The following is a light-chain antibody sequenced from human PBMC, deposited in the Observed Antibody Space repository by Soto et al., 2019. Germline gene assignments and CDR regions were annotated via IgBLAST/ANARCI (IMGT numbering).Light chain of an antibody. CDR2: LGS. J-gene: IGKJ1*01. Sequence: DIVMTQSPLSLPVTPGEPASISCRSSQSLLHSNGYNYLDWYLQKPGQSPQLLIYLGSNRASGVADRFSGSGSGTDCTLEISRVEAEDVGVYYCMQALQTPWTFGQGPNVEIK. CDR1: QSLLHSNGYNY. CDR3: MQALQTPWT. V-gene: IGKV2-28*01.